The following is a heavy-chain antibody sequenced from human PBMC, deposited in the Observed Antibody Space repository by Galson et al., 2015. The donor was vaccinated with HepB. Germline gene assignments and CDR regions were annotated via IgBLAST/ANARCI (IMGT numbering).Heavy chain of an antibody. Sequence: SVKVSCKASGYTFTSYGISWVRQAPGQGLEWMGWISAYNGNTNYAQKLQGRVTMTTDTSTSTAYMELRSLRSDDTAVYYCARSIFGVVRTRISPFIPSLRYFDFDYWGQGTLVTVSS. CDR1: GYTFTSYG. J-gene: IGHJ4*02. V-gene: IGHV1-18*01. CDR2: ISAYNGNT. D-gene: IGHD3-3*01. CDR3: ARSIFGVVRTRISPFIPSLRYFDFDY.